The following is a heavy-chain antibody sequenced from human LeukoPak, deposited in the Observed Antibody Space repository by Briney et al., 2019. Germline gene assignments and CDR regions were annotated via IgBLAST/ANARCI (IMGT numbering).Heavy chain of an antibody. CDR3: ARHYYSSGSFDY. Sequence: PSQTLSLTCTVSGGSISSGSYYWSWIRQPAGKGLEWIGRIYTSGGTNYNPSLKSRVTISVDTSKNQFSLKLSPVTAADTAVYYCARHYYSSGSFDYWGQGTLVTVSS. CDR2: IYTSGGT. J-gene: IGHJ4*02. V-gene: IGHV4-61*02. D-gene: IGHD3-10*01. CDR1: GGSISSGSYY.